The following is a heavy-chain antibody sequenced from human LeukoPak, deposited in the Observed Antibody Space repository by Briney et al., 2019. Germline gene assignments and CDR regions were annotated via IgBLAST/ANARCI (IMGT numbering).Heavy chain of an antibody. Sequence: SVKVSCKASGGTFSSYAISWVRQAPGQGLEWMGGIIPIFGTANYAQKFQGRVTITADESTSTAYMELSSLRSEDTAVYYCAREYDDILTGYVYWGQGALVTVSS. V-gene: IGHV1-69*13. CDR2: IIPIFGTA. CDR3: AREYDDILTGYVY. D-gene: IGHD3-9*01. CDR1: GGTFSSYA. J-gene: IGHJ4*02.